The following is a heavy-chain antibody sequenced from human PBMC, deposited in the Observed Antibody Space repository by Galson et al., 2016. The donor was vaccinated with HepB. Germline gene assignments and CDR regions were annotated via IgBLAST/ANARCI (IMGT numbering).Heavy chain of an antibody. D-gene: IGHD1-14*01. CDR2: IYSGGST. CDR1: GFTVSNNY. CDR3: ARDPGISNGPDV. Sequence: SLRLSCAASGFTVSNNYMRWIRQAPGKGLEWVSLIYSGGSTYYADSVKGRFTISRDNSKNTLYLQINSLRVEDTAVYYCARDPGISNGPDVWGQGTTVTVSS. J-gene: IGHJ6*02. V-gene: IGHV3-66*01.